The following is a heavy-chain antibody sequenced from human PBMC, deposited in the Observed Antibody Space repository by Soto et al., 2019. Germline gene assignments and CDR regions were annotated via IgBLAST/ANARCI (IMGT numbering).Heavy chain of an antibody. Sequence: QVQLQESGPGLVKPSQTLSLTCTVSGGSINSGGYCWSWIRQHPGKGLDWIGCISYGGSTSYNPSLKSRVTISVDTSKNQFSLKLTSGPAADTAVYYCSRGILVWGQGALITVSS. CDR1: GGSINSGGYC. CDR2: ISYGGST. D-gene: IGHD5-18*01. CDR3: SRGILV. V-gene: IGHV4-31*03. J-gene: IGHJ4*02.